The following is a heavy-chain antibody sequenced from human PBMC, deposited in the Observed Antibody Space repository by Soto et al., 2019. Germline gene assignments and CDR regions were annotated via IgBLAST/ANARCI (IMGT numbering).Heavy chain of an antibody. V-gene: IGHV4-31*01. CDR2: IYHSGTT. CDR3: ASLIRNQLLGWFDP. D-gene: IGHD2-2*01. CDR1: GGSISSGGYY. J-gene: IGHJ5*02. Sequence: QVQLQESGPGLVKPSQTLSLTCTVSGGSISSGGYYWSWIRQHPGKGLEWIGYIYHSGTTYYTPSLTSPLTISVDTSKTHFSLKLTSVTAADPAVYYFASLIRNQLLGWFDPWGQGTLVTVSS.